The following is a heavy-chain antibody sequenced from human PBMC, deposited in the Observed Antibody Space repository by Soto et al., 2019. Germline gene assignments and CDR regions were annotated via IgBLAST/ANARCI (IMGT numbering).Heavy chain of an antibody. J-gene: IGHJ6*02. Sequence: ASVKVSCKASGYTFTGYYMHWVRQAPGQGLEWMGWINPNSGGTNYAQKFQGWVTMTRDTSISTAYMELSRLRSDDTAVYYCARDTRPGIRLYGMDVGGQGTTVTVSS. V-gene: IGHV1-2*04. CDR3: ARDTRPGIRLYGMDV. CDR2: INPNSGGT. D-gene: IGHD2-15*01. CDR1: GYTFTGYY.